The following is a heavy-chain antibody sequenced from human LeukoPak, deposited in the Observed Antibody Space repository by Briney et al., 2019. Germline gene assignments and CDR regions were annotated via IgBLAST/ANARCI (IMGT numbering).Heavy chain of an antibody. D-gene: IGHD5-18*01. CDR3: ARDDLDTAMAQPRGNFDY. J-gene: IGHJ4*02. V-gene: IGHV3-21*01. CDR2: ISGSGDST. Sequence: GGSLRLSCAASGFTFSNYGMSWVRQAPGKGLGWVSTISGSGDSTYYADSVKGRFTISRDNAKNSLYLQMNSLRAEDTAVYYCARDDLDTAMAQPRGNFDYWGQGTLVTVSS. CDR1: GFTFSNYG.